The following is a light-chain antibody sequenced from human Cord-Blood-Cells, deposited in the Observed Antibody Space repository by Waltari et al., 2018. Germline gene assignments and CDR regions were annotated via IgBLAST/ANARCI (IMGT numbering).Light chain of an antibody. V-gene: IGKV2-28*01. J-gene: IGKJ1*01. Sequence: ISCRSSQSLLHSNGYNYLDWYLQKPGQSPQLLIYLGSNRASGVPDRFSGSGSGTDFTLKISRVEAEDVGVYYCMQALQTPRTFVQGTKVEIK. CDR2: LGS. CDR3: MQALQTPRT. CDR1: QSLLHSNGYNY.